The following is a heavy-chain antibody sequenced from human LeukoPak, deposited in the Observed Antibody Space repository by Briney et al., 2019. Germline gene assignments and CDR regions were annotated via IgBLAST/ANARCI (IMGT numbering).Heavy chain of an antibody. Sequence: SETLSLTCTVSGGSISSYYWSWIRQPPGKGLEWIGYIYYSGSTNYNPSLKSRVTISVDTSKNQFSLKLSSVTAADTAVYYCARDTHPGSYYYPWGQGTLVTVSS. V-gene: IGHV4-59*12. CDR1: GGSISSYY. CDR2: IYYSGST. J-gene: IGHJ5*02. CDR3: ARDTHPGSYYYP. D-gene: IGHD1-26*01.